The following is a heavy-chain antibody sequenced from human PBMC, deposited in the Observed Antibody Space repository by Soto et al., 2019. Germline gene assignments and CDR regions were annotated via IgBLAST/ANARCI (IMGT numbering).Heavy chain of an antibody. Sequence: EVQLLESGGGLVQPGGSLRLSCAASGFTFSSNAMSWVRQAPGKGLEWVSAISGSGGSTYYADSVKGRFTISRDNSKYTLYLQMKSLRAEDTAVYYCAKHSYDYINRRPAYFDYWGQGTLVTVSS. CDR2: ISGSGGST. V-gene: IGHV3-23*01. D-gene: IGHD4-4*01. J-gene: IGHJ4*02. CDR1: GFTFSSNA. CDR3: AKHSYDYINRRPAYFDY.